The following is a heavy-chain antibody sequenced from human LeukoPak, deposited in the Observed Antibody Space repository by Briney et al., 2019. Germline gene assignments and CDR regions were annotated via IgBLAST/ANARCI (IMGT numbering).Heavy chain of an antibody. V-gene: IGHV4-61*01. J-gene: IGHJ6*02. CDR2: VYYSGSA. CDR3: ARDGSNWSNDYYHGVDV. Sequence: SETLSLTCTVSGGSVSSGSHYWSWIRQPPGEGLEWLGYVYYSGSATYNPSLKSRVTISVDTSKNQFSLRLSSVTAADTAVYYCARDGSNWSNDYYHGVDVWGQGTTVTVSS. D-gene: IGHD4-11*01. CDR1: GGSVSSGSHY.